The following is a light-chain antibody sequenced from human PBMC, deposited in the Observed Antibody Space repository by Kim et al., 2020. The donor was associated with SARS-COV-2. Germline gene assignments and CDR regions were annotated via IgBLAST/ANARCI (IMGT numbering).Light chain of an antibody. CDR3: KSRDSSGNHYV. V-gene: IGLV3-19*01. CDR2: DYN. J-gene: IGLJ1*01. Sequence: ALEQTVRFTCHGDSFGSYYASWYQQKPGLAPVLVIYDYNNRPSGIPDRFSGSSSGNTASLTITGAQAEDEADYYCKSRDSSGNHYVFGTGTKVTVL. CDR1: SFGSYY.